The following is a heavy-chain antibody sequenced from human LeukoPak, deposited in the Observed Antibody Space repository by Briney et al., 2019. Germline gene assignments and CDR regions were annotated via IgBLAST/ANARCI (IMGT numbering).Heavy chain of an antibody. CDR2: IIPIFGTA. Sequence: ASVKVSCKASGGTFSSYAISWVRQAPGQGLEWVGRIIPIFGTANYAQKFQGRVTITTDESTSTAYMELSSLRSEDTAVYYCAVSYGIAVASYYFDYWGQGTLVTVSS. D-gene: IGHD6-19*01. J-gene: IGHJ4*02. CDR3: AVSYGIAVASYYFDY. CDR1: GGTFSSYA. V-gene: IGHV1-69*05.